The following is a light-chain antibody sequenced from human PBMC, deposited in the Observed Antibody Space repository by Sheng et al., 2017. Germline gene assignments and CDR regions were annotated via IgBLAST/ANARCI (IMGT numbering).Light chain of an antibody. CDR3: SSYTSSNTLL. J-gene: IGLJ2*01. Sequence: QSALTQPASVSGSPGQSITISCTGTSTDIGSYNYVSWYQQHPGKAPKLMIYDVNSRPSGVSDRFSGSKSGSTASLTISGLQAEDEADYYCSSYTSSNTLLFGGRTKLTVL. V-gene: IGLV2-14*03. CDR2: DVN. CDR1: STDIGSYNY.